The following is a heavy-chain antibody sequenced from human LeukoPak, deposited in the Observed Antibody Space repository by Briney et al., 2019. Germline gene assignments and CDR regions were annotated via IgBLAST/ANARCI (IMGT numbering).Heavy chain of an antibody. CDR3: ARGIAVAGNAFDI. CDR2: INSDGSIT. CDR1: GFTFSRYW. V-gene: IGHV3-74*03. D-gene: IGHD6-19*01. J-gene: IGHJ3*02. Sequence: TGGSLRLSSAASGFTFSRYWMHWVRQAPGKGLVWVSRINSDGSITTYADSVKGRLTISRDNANNTLFLQMNSLRAEDTAVYYCARGIAVAGNAFDIWGQGTMVTVSS.